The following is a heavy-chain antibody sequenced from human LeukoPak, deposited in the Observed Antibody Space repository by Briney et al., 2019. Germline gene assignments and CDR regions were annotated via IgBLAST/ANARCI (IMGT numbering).Heavy chain of an antibody. D-gene: IGHD3-16*01. V-gene: IGHV4-59*01. CDR1: GGSISSYY. CDR2: IYYSGST. CDR3: ARDYGRPWGDNWYFDL. J-gene: IGHJ2*01. Sequence: PSETLSLTCTVSGGSISSYYWSWIRQPPGKGLEWIGYIYYSGSTNYNPSLKSRVTTSVDTSKNQFSLKLSSVTAADTAVYYCARDYGRPWGDNWYFDLWGRGTLVTVSS.